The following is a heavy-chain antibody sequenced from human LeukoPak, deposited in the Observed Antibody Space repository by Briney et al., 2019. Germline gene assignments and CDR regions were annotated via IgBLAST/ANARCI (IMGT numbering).Heavy chain of an antibody. CDR1: GFTFSSYA. V-gene: IGHV3-23*01. Sequence: GGSLRLSCAASGFTFSSYAMSWVRQAPGKGLEWVSAISGSGGSTYYAASVEGRFTITKDNSKNTLYLQMNRLRAEDTAVYYWARGGALWFGELLGYFDYWGQGTLVTVSS. CDR3: ARGGALWFGELLGYFDY. D-gene: IGHD3-10*01. J-gene: IGHJ4*02. CDR2: ISGSGGST.